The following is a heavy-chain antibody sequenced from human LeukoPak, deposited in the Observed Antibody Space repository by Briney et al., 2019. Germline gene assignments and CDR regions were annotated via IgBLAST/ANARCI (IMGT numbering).Heavy chain of an antibody. CDR2: IYYSEST. J-gene: IGHJ3*02. Sequence: PSETLSITCTVSDGSIRSTNYYWGWIRQPPGKGLEWIGRIYYSESTFYNPSLKSRVTISVDTSKNQFSLKVSSVTAADTAVYYCARLIAAAPDAFDIWGQGTMVTVSS. V-gene: IGHV4-39*01. CDR3: ARLIAAAPDAFDI. CDR1: DGSIRSTNYY. D-gene: IGHD6-13*01.